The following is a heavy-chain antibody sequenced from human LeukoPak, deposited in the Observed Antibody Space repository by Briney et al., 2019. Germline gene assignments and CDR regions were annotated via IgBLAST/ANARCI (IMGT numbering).Heavy chain of an antibody. V-gene: IGHV4-39*01. Sequence: KPSETLSLTCTVSGGSISSSSHYWSWIRQPPGKGLEWIASINYSGSTYYNPSLKSRVTISVDTSKNQFSLKLSSVTAADTAVYYCARRGSLGIGSRPQVAFDIWGQGTMVTVSS. CDR1: GGSISSSSHY. D-gene: IGHD3-10*01. CDR2: INYSGST. CDR3: ARRGSLGIGSRPQVAFDI. J-gene: IGHJ3*02.